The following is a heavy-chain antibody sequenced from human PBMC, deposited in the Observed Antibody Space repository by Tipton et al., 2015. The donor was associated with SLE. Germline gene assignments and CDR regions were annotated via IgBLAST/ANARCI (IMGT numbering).Heavy chain of an antibody. V-gene: IGHV3-53*05. D-gene: IGHD3-9*01. Sequence: SLRLSCAASGFTVSSNYMSWVRQAPGKGLEWVSVIYSGGSTYYADSVKGRFTISRDNSKNTLYLQMNSLRAEDTAVYYCARDLTGGSYYGMDVWGQGTTVTVSS. CDR3: ARDLTGGSYYGMDV. CDR2: IYSGGST. J-gene: IGHJ6*02. CDR1: GFTVSSNY.